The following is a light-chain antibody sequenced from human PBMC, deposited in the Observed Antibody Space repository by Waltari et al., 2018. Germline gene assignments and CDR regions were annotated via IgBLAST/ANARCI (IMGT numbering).Light chain of an antibody. J-gene: IGLJ3*02. CDR2: GHSDGSQ. V-gene: IGLV4-69*01. Sequence: QPVLTQSPSASASLGATVQPTSTLSSGHITHIIAVLRQPPHKRPLFFRNANSGSNEQQPEKGPRYLMNGHSDGSQNKGGEIPDRFSGSASGAERYLTISSVQSEDEADYYCQTGGHGTWVFGGGTTLTVL. CDR3: QTGGHGTWV. CDR1: SGHITHI.